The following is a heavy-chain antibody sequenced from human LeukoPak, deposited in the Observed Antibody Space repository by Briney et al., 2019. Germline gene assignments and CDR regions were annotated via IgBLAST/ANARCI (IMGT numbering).Heavy chain of an antibody. D-gene: IGHD7-27*01. V-gene: IGHV3-21*01. CDR2: IISSSDYT. J-gene: IGHJ4*02. CDR1: GFTFSSYS. Sequence: GGSLRLSCAASGFTFSSYSMNWVRQAPGKGLEWVSYIISSSDYTQYADSVKGRFTISRDSAQNSLYLQMNSLRVEDTAVYFCVRDQNWAFDYWGQGALVTASS. CDR3: VRDQNWAFDY.